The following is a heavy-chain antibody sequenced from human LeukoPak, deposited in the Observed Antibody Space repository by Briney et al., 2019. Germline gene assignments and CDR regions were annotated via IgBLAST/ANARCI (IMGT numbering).Heavy chain of an antibody. J-gene: IGHJ6*02. D-gene: IGHD6-13*01. CDR2: FDPEDGET. V-gene: IGHV1-24*01. CDR3: ATGPGQQYGMDV. CDR1: GYTLTELS. Sequence: ASVKVSCTVSGYTLTELSMHWVRQAPGKGVEWMGGFDPEDGETIYAQKFQGRVTMTEDTSTDTAYMELSSLRSEDTAVYYCATGPGQQYGMDVWGQGTTVTVSS.